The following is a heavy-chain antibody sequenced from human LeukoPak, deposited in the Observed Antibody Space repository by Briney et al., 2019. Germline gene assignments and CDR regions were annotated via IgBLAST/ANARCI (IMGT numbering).Heavy chain of an antibody. D-gene: IGHD3-9*01. Sequence: SETLSLTCAVYGGSFSGYYWSWIRQPPGKGLEWIGEIYHSGSTNYSPSLRSRVTISVDKSRNQFSLKLSSVTAADTAVYYCARGYYDVLTNYPKNFDQWGQGTLVTVSS. CDR2: IYHSGST. J-gene: IGHJ4*02. V-gene: IGHV4-34*01. CDR3: ARGYYDVLTNYPKNFDQ. CDR1: GGSFSGYY.